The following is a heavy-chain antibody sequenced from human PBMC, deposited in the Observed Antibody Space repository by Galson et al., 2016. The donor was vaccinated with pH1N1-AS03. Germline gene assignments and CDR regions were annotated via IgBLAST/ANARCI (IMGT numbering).Heavy chain of an antibody. D-gene: IGHD3-9*01. J-gene: IGHJ4*02. CDR1: GFTFGDYY. V-gene: IGHV3-11*01. CDR2: ITSSGGSGSTI. Sequence: SLRLSCAASGFTFGDYYMSWIRQAPGKGLEWISCITSSGGSGSTIYYADSVKGRFTISRDNAKNSLYLQMNSLRADDTAVYFCARGWYEIWTGYLVDPFDYWGQGALVTVSS. CDR3: ARGWYEIWTGYLVDPFDY.